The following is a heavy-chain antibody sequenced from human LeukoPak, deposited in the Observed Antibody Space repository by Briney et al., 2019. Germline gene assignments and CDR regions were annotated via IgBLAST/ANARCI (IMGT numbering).Heavy chain of an antibody. Sequence: PSETLSLTCAVYGGSFSGYYWSWIRQPPGKGLEWIGEINHSGSTNYNPSLKSRVTISVDTSKNQFSLKLSSVTAADTAVYYCARGRDYYDSSGYYVLWGQGTLVTVSS. D-gene: IGHD3-22*01. CDR1: GGSFSGYY. CDR3: ARGRDYYDSSGYYVL. J-gene: IGHJ4*02. CDR2: INHSGST. V-gene: IGHV4-34*01.